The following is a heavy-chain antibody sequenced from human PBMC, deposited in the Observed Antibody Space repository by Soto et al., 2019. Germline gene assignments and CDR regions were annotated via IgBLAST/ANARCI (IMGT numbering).Heavy chain of an antibody. Sequence: ASVKVSCKTSGYNFLNYGMSWVRQAPGQGPEWMGWISVYHGNTIYAQNFQGRVTMTTDTSTSTAYMELTSLRSDDTGVYYCARHTGGATMALLYWGQGTLVTVSS. CDR3: ARHTGGATMALLY. CDR2: ISVYHGNT. CDR1: GYNFLNYG. J-gene: IGHJ4*02. D-gene: IGHD3-10*01. V-gene: IGHV1-18*04.